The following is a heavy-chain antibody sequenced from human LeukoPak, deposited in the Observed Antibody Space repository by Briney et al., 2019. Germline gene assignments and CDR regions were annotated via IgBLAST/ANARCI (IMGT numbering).Heavy chain of an antibody. J-gene: IGHJ4*02. Sequence: GGSLRLSCAASGFTFSSYSMNWVRQAPGKGLEWVSYISSSSSTIYYADSVKGRFTISRDNAKNSLYLQMNSLRAEDTAVYYCARENTGKGFDYWGQGTLVTVSS. V-gene: IGHV3-48*01. CDR3: ARENTGKGFDY. CDR2: ISSSSSTI. CDR1: GFTFSSYS. D-gene: IGHD3-10*01.